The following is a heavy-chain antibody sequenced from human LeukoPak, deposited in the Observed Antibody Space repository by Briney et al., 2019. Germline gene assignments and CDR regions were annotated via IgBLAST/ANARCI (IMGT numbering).Heavy chain of an antibody. D-gene: IGHD6-19*01. CDR2: INPDGSEK. CDR3: ARVGRSGWTVDY. CDR1: GFPFSGYW. Sequence: GGSLRLSCAASGFPFSGYWRTWVRQAPGKGLEWVANINPDGSEKNYMDSVKGRFAISRDSSKNSMYLQMNSLRAEDTAVYYCARVGRSGWTVDYWGQGTLVTVSS. V-gene: IGHV3-7*01. J-gene: IGHJ4*02.